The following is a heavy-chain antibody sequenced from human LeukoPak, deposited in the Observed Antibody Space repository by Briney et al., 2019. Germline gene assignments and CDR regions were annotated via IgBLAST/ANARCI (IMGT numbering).Heavy chain of an antibody. CDR1: GFTFDNYG. CDR2: ITWNSAGI. V-gene: IGHV3-9*01. Sequence: GGSLRLSCAASGFTFDNYGMHWVRHAPGKGLEWVSGITWNSAGIGYADSVRGRFTISRDNAKNSLYLQMNSLSAEDTALYYCARDQGLSAYHLNYWGQGTLVTVSS. CDR3: ARDQGLSAYHLNY. D-gene: IGHD3-16*02. J-gene: IGHJ4*02.